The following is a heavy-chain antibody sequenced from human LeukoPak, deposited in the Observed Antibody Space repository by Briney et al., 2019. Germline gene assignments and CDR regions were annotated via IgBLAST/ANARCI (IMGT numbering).Heavy chain of an antibody. D-gene: IGHD4-23*01. Sequence: KPSETLSLTCAVSAYSIRGDDYWGWVRQSPGKGLEWIGSIYHSGSTHYNPSLKSRVTISVDTSKNQFSLKLTSVTAADTAVYYCARQPLHYGGNSGWFDPWGQGTLVTVSS. CDR3: ARQPLHYGGNSGWFDP. V-gene: IGHV4-38-2*01. CDR1: AYSIRGDDY. J-gene: IGHJ5*02. CDR2: IYHSGST.